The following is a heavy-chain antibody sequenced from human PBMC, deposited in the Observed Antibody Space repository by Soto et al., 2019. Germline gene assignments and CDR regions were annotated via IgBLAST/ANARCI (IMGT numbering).Heavy chain of an antibody. J-gene: IGHJ4*02. CDR2: VNPILSMS. CDR1: GDTFSFYT. D-gene: IGHD3-10*01. V-gene: IGHV1-69*02. CDR3: ATSYGSGYRAFDY. Sequence: QVQLVQSGAELKKPGSSVKVSCKASGDTFSFYTINWVRQAPGRGLEWMGRVNPILSMSNYAQKFQGRVTMTEDKSTSTAYMELRSLRSEDTAFYYCATSYGSGYRAFDYWGQGALVTVSS.